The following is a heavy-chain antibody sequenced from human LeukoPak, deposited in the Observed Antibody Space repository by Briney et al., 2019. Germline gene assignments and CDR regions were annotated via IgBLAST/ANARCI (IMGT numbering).Heavy chain of an antibody. CDR1: GFTFSSYA. J-gene: IGHJ3*01. D-gene: IGHD2-15*01. Sequence: GRSLRLSCAVSGFTFSSYAMSWVRQAPGKGLEWVSGISGSGGTAYYADSVKGRFTIFRDNSKNTLYLQMNSLRAEDTAIYYCTKKPGVVEVWGQGTMVTVSS. CDR2: ISGSGGTA. V-gene: IGHV3-23*01. CDR3: TKKPGVVEV.